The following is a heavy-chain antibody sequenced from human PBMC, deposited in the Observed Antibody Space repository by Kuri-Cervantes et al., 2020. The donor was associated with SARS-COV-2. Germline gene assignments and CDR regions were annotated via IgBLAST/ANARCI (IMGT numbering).Heavy chain of an antibody. D-gene: IGHD6-19*01. CDR1: GYIFTEYY. CDR3: ARGGLAVAGRVWFDP. J-gene: IGHJ5*02. V-gene: IGHV1-2*02. CDR2: INPNSGGA. Sequence: ASVKVSCKASGYIFTEYYMHWVRQAPGQGLEGMGWINPNSGGANYTQRFLGRVTMTRDTSISTAYMELSRLRSDDTAVYYCARGGLAVAGRVWFDPWGQGTLVTVSS.